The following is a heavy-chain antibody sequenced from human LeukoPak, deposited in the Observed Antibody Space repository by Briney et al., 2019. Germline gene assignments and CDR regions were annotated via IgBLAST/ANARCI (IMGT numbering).Heavy chain of an antibody. V-gene: IGHV3-7*01. CDR1: GFTFSSYW. CDR3: ARDDGGDWNYDY. CDR2: IKQDGSQK. Sequence: GGSLRLSCAASGFTFSSYWMSWVRQAPGKGLEWVANIKQDGSQKYYVDSVKGRFSISRDNAKNSLYLQMNSLRAEDTAVYFCARDDGGDWNYDYWGQGTLVTVSS. J-gene: IGHJ4*02. D-gene: IGHD1-7*01.